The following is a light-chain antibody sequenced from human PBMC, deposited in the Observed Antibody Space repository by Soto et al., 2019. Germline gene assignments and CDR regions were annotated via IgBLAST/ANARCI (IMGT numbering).Light chain of an antibody. J-gene: IGKJ1*01. CDR1: QSLTSSY. Sequence: EIVLTQSPGTLSLSPGERATLSCRASQSLTSSYLAWYQHKPGQAPRLLIYGSSSRATGIPDRFSGLGSGTDFTLTISRLEPEDFAVYYCQQSGTASWTFGQGTKVEIK. V-gene: IGKV3-20*01. CDR2: GSS. CDR3: QQSGTASWT.